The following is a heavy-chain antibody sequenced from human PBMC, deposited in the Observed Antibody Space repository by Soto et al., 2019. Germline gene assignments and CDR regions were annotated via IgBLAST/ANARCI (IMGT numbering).Heavy chain of an antibody. CDR2: IWYDGSNK. V-gene: IGHV3-33*01. CDR1: GFTFSSYG. CDR3: ARAMNGDYDFWSGYGASGMDV. Sequence: GRPLRLSCAACGFTFSSYGMHCVRQAPGKGLEWVAVIWYDGSNKYYADSVKGRFTISRDNSKNTLYLQMNSLRAEDTAVYYCARAMNGDYDFWSGYGASGMDVWGQGTTVTVSS. D-gene: IGHD3-3*01. J-gene: IGHJ6*02.